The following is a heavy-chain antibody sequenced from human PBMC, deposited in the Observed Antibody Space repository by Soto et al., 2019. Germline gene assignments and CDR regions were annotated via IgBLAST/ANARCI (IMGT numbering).Heavy chain of an antibody. D-gene: IGHD3-9*01. V-gene: IGHV4-34*01. Sequence: PSETLSLTCAVYGGTFSGYYWSWIRQPPGKGLEWIGEINHSGSTNYNPSLKSRVTISVVTSKNQFSLKLSSVPAADTAVYYCARGCDYDILTGYSVYSNWFDPWGQGTLVTVSS. CDR2: INHSGST. CDR1: GGTFSGYY. CDR3: ARGCDYDILTGYSVYSNWFDP. J-gene: IGHJ5*02.